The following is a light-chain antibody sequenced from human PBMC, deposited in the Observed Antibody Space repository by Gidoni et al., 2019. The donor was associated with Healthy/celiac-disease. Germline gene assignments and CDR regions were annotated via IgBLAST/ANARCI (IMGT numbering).Light chain of an antibody. J-gene: IGKJ1*01. CDR2: AAS. CDR1: QSISSY. CDR3: QQSYSTPKT. Sequence: DIQMTQSPSSLSASVGDRVTITCRASQSISSYLNWYQQKPGKAPKLLIYAASSLRSGVPSRFSCSGSGTDFTLTISSLQPEDFAPYYCQQSYSTPKTFGQXTKVEIK. V-gene: IGKV1-39*01.